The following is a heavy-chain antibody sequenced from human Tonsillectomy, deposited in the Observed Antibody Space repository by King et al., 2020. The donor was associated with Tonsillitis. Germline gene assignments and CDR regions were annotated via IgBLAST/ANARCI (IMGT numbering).Heavy chain of an antibody. D-gene: IGHD2-15*01. CDR1: AFTFTSYG. CDR3: AEDPFPMSSGGNFDY. Sequence: VQLVESGGGVVQPGRSLRVSCAASAFTFTSYGMHWIRQAPGKGLEWVAVISNDGGNKNYADSVKGPFTIPRDNYKNTLYMQMNTLRAEETAVYYCAEDPFPMSSGGNFDYWGQGTLVTVSS. J-gene: IGHJ4*02. CDR2: ISNDGGNK. V-gene: IGHV3-30*18.